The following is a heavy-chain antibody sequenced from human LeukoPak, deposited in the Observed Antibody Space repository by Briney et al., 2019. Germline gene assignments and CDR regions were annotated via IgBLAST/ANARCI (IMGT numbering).Heavy chain of an antibody. D-gene: IGHD2-21*01. V-gene: IGHV3-7*04. J-gene: IGHJ4*02. CDR2: IHPEGNEK. CDR3: ARGDDYSGDH. CDR1: GFSFSNFW. Sequence: PGGSLRLSCAVSGFSFSNFWMSWVRQAPGRGLEWVANIHPEGNEKYHVESVKGRFTISRDNTKNLLFLQMNGLRVEDTAVYYCARGDDYSGDHWGQGTLVTVSS.